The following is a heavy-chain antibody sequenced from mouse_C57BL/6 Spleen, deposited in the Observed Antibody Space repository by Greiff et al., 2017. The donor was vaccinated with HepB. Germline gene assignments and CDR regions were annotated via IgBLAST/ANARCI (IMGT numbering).Heavy chain of an antibody. V-gene: IGHV10-1*01. CDR1: GFSFNTYA. Sequence: DVQLVESGGGLVQPKGSLKLSCAASGFSFNTYAMNWVRQAPGKGLEWVARIRSKSNNYATYYADSVKDRFTISRDDSESMLYLQMNNLKTEDTAMYYCVRHGGGYFDYWGQGTTLTVSS. CDR2: IRSKSNNYAT. CDR3: VRHGGGYFDY. J-gene: IGHJ2*01.